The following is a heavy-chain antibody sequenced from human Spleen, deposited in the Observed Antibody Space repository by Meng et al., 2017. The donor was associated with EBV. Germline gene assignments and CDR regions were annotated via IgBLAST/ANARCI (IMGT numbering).Heavy chain of an antibody. J-gene: IGHJ4*02. CDR2: TYYRSEWYH. V-gene: IGHV6-1*01. Sequence: QAQLQKSVPGLVQFSQTLSLTCDISGDSVSSNSVVWTWIRQSPWRGLEWLGRTYYRSEWYHDYAGSVKSRITINPDTSKNQFSLQLDSVTPEDTAVYYCATSGWSDYYDSWGQGTLVTVSS. CDR3: ATSGWSDYYDS. D-gene: IGHD6-19*01. CDR1: GDSVSSNSVV.